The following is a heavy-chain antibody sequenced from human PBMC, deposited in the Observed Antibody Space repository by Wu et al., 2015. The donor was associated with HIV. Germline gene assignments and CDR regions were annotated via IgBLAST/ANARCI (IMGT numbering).Heavy chain of an antibody. J-gene: IGHJ4*02. CDR2: IIPIFGKA. V-gene: IGHV1-69*12. Sequence: QVHLVQSGAEVKKPRSSVKVSCKASGDTFSTSTFTWVRQTPGQGLQWMGGIIPIFGKANYARRFQGKVTITADESTNTVYMELRSLKSEDTATYYCATGEEESAVLEYWGQGTLVTVSS. CDR3: ATGEEESAVLEY. CDR1: GDTFSTST. D-gene: IGHD2-2*01.